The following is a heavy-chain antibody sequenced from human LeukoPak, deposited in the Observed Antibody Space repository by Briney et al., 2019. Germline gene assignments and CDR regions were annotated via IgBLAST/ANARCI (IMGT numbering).Heavy chain of an antibody. J-gene: IGHJ4*02. CDR1: GFTFSSYA. Sequence: GGSLRLSCAASGFTFSSYAMSWVRQAPGKGLEWVSAISGSGGSTYYADSVKGRFTISRDNSKNTPYLQMNSLRAEDTAVYYCARGVGSGSRLRAGDYWGQGTLVTVSS. D-gene: IGHD1-26*01. CDR2: ISGSGGST. CDR3: ARGVGSGSRLRAGDY. V-gene: IGHV3-23*01.